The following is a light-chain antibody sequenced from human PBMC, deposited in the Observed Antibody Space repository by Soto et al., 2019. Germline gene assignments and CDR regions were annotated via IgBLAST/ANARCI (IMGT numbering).Light chain of an antibody. V-gene: IGKV1-33*01. CDR2: GAS. CDR3: QQYDNLPFT. Sequence: DIQMTQSPSSLSASVGDRVTITCQASQDISIYLSWYHQKPGRAPKLLIYGASNLETGVPSRFSGSGSGTDFTFTISSLQPEDIATYYCQQYDNLPFTFGPGTKVDIK. CDR1: QDISIY. J-gene: IGKJ3*01.